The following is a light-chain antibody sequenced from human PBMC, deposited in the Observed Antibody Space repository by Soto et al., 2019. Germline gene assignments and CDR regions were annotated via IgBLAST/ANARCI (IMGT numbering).Light chain of an antibody. CDR2: EVS. CDR3: NSFASSNSLI. V-gene: IGLV2-14*01. Sequence: QSVLTQPASVSGSLGQSITISCTGTSSDIGAYNYVSWYQQHPGKAPKLIIYEVSYRPSRVSNRFSASKSANTASLTISGLQAEDEADYYCNSFASSNSLIFGGGTKLTVL. CDR1: SSDIGAYNY. J-gene: IGLJ2*01.